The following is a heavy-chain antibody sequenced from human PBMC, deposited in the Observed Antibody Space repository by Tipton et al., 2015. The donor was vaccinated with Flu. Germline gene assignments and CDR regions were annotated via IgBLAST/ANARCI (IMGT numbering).Heavy chain of an antibody. CDR1: GGSISSGPYF. CDR2: IYTSGST. CDR3: ARDARLPDGHSGDYYPPPDNWFDP. V-gene: IGHV4-61*02. Sequence: TLSLTCTVSGGSISSGPYFWSWVRQPAGKGLEWIGRIYTSGSTHYNPSLKSRVTISVDTSKNQFSLKMSSVTAADTAVYHCARDARLPDGHSGDYYPPPDNWFDPWGQGTLVTVSS. J-gene: IGHJ5*02. D-gene: IGHD3-22*01.